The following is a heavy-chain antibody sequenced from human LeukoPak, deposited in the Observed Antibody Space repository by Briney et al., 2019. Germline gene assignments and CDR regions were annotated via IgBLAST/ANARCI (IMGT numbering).Heavy chain of an antibody. D-gene: IGHD6-25*01. CDR2: IYYSGST. CDR3: ARQGGGFWYFDL. V-gene: IGHV4-59*08. J-gene: IGHJ2*01. CDR1: GGSISSYY. Sequence: TSETLSLTCTVSGGSISSYYWSWIRQPPGKGLEWIGYIYYSGSTNYDPSLKSRVTISVDTSKNQFSLKLSSVTAADTAVYYCARQGGGFWYFDLWGRGTLVTVSS.